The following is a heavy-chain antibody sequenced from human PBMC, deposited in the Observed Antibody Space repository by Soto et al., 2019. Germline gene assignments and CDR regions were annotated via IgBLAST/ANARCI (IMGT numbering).Heavy chain of an antibody. D-gene: IGHD6-19*01. Sequence: GGSLRLSCAASGFTLSPYWMNWVRQAPGKGLEWVANIKQDGSDKYYVDSVKGRFFISRDNAKNSLYLQLNSLRAEDTAVYYCARDGDASGWYHYGMDVWGQGTLVTVSS. CDR2: IKQDGSDK. CDR1: GFTLSPYW. CDR3: ARDGDASGWYHYGMDV. V-gene: IGHV3-7*01. J-gene: IGHJ6*02.